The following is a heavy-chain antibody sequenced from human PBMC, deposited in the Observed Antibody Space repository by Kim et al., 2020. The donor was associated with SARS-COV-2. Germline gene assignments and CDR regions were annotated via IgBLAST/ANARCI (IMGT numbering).Heavy chain of an antibody. J-gene: IGHJ6*02. D-gene: IGHD2-2*02. Sequence: GRFTISRDNAKNSLYLQMNSLRAEDTAVYYCARGGCSSTSCYRVYYGMDVWGQGTTVTVSS. V-gene: IGHV3-11*06. CDR3: ARGGCSSTSCYRVYYGMDV.